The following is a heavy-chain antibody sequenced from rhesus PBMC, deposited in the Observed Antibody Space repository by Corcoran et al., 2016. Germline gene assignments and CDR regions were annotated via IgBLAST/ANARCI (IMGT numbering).Heavy chain of an antibody. V-gene: IGHV4-165*01. D-gene: IGHD6-13*01. CDR3: ARTGSWSGLDY. Sequence: QVQLQESGPGLVKPSETLSLTCAVSGGSFRGYYWGWIRQPPGKGLEWVGYIRGKRGSNDYTPSLKSRVTSSTDTSKNQFSLKLSSVTAADTAVYYCARTGSWSGLDYWGQGVLVTVSS. CDR2: IRGKRGSN. J-gene: IGHJ4*01. CDR1: GGSFRGYY.